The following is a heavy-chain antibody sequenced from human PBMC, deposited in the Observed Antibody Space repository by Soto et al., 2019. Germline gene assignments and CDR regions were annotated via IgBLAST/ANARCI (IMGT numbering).Heavy chain of an antibody. J-gene: IGHJ6*03. CDR1: GFTVSSNY. CDR3: ARDSSGQATDYYYCYMDV. V-gene: IGHV3-66*01. CDR2: IYSGGST. Sequence: VQLVESGGGLVQPGGSLRLSCAASGFTVSSNYMSWVRQAPGKGLEWVSVIYSGGSTYYADSVKGRFTISRDNSKNTLYLQMNSLRAEDTAVYYCARDSSGQATDYYYCYMDVWGKGTTVTVSS. D-gene: IGHD5-12*01.